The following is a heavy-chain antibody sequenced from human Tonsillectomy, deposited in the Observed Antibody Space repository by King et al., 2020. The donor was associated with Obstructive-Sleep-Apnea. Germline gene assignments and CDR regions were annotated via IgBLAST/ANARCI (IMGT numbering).Heavy chain of an antibody. CDR3: AKGLHDSVGGDNWFDP. CDR2: ISYVGLNK. CDR1: GFTFSDYG. J-gene: IGHJ5*02. D-gene: IGHD3-16*01. Sequence: VQLVQSGGGVVQPGRSLRLSCVGSGFTFSDYGMHWVRQAPGKGLEWVAVISYVGLNKYYADSVKGRFTISRDNSKSTLYLQTNSLRAEDTAVYYCAKGLHDSVGGDNWFDPWGQGTLVTVSS. V-gene: IGHV3-30*18.